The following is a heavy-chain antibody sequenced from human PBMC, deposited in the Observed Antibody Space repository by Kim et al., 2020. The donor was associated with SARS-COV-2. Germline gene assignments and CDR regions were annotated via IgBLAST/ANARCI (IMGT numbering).Heavy chain of an antibody. Sequence: GGSLRLSCAASGFTLSSYSMNGVRQAPGKGLEGVASISSSSSYIYYADSVKGRFTIARDNAKNSLYLQMNRLRADDTALYYCARDIHSSGKEFDYWGQGTLGTGSS. CDR2: ISSSSSYI. V-gene: IGHV3-21*01. J-gene: IGHJ4*02. CDR3: ARDIHSSGKEFDY. CDR1: GFTLSSYS. D-gene: IGHD6-19*01.